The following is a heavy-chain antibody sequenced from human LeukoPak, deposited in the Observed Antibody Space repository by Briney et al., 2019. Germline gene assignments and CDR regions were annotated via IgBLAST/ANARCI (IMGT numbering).Heavy chain of an antibody. CDR2: IYGGGAP. CDR3: ARDFYYGSGSYSYYFDY. CDR1: GFTVSSNY. Sequence: GGSLRLSCAASGFTVSSNYMSWVRQAPGKGLEWVSVIYGGGAPYYADSVKGRFTISRDNSKNTLYLQMNSLRAEDTAVYYCARDFYYGSGSYSYYFDYWGQGTLVTVSS. V-gene: IGHV3-66*01. J-gene: IGHJ4*02. D-gene: IGHD3-10*01.